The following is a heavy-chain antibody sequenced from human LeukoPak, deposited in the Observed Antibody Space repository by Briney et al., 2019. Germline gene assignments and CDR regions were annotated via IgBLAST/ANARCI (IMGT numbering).Heavy chain of an antibody. V-gene: IGHV4-30-4*01. CDR2: IYYSGTT. CDR1: GGSISSGDYY. J-gene: IGHJ5*02. Sequence: SETLSLTCTVSGGSISSGDYYWSWIRQPPGKGLGWIGYIYYSGTTYYNPSLKSRVTISIDTSKNQFSLKLSSVTAADTAVYYCARDHFGVVDEDWFDPWGQGTLVTVSS. D-gene: IGHD3-3*01. CDR3: ARDHFGVVDEDWFDP.